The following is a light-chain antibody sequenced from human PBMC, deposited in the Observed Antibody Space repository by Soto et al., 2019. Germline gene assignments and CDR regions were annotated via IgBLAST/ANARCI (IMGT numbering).Light chain of an antibody. V-gene: IGLV1-40*01. J-gene: IGLJ3*02. CDR3: QSYDSSLSGWL. Sequence: QSVLTQPPSVSGAPGQRVTISCTGRSSNIGAGYGVHWYQQLPGTAPKLLIYGNSNRPSGVPDRFSGSKSGTSASLAITGLQAEDEADYYCQSYDSSLSGWLFGGGTKVTVL. CDR1: SSNIGAGYG. CDR2: GNS.